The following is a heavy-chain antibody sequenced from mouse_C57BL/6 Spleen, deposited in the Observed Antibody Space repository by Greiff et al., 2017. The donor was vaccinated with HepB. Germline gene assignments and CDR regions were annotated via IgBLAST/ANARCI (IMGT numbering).Heavy chain of an antibody. CDR3: TRGYGNYYFDY. J-gene: IGHJ2*01. D-gene: IGHD2-10*02. V-gene: IGHV5-9-1*02. CDR1: GFTFSSYA. CDR2: ISSGGDYI. Sequence: EVKLQESGEGLVKPGGSLKLSCAASGFTFSSYAMSWVRQTPEKRLEWVAYISSGGDYIYYADTVKGRFTISRDNARNTLYLQMSSLKSEDTAMYYCTRGYGNYYFDYWGQGTTLTVSS.